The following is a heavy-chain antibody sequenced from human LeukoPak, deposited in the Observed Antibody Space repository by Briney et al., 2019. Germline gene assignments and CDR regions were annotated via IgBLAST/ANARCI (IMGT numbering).Heavy chain of an antibody. V-gene: IGHV3-23*01. D-gene: IGHD3-22*01. CDR2: ISGSGGGT. Sequence: GGSLRLSCAASGFTFNSFAMNWVRQAPGKGLEWVSAISGSGGGTYYAYSVKGRFTIYRDNSKNTLDLQMNSLRAEDTAIYYCVRDSRGYAEFDYWGQGTLVTVSS. J-gene: IGHJ4*02. CDR3: VRDSRGYAEFDY. CDR1: GFTFNSFA.